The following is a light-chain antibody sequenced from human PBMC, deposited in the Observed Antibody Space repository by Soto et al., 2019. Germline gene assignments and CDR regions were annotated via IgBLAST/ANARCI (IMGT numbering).Light chain of an antibody. CDR1: QSVSSD. Sequence: EIVMTPSPAPLSVSPGERATLSCRASQSVSSDLAWYQQKPGQAPRLLIYGASTRAIGIPARFSGSGSGTEFTLTISSLQSEDFAVYYCQQYNNWPPTFGQGTRLEIK. CDR2: GAS. J-gene: IGKJ5*01. V-gene: IGKV3-15*01. CDR3: QQYNNWPPT.